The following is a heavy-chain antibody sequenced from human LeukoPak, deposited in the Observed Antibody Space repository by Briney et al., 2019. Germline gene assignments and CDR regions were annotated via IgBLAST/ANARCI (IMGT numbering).Heavy chain of an antibody. Sequence: PGGSLRLSCAASGFTFSSYGMHWVRQAPGKGLEWVAFIRYDGSNKYYAGSVKGRFTISRDNSKNTLYLQMNSLRAEDTAVYYCAKDIDYWGQGTLVTVSS. CDR3: AKDIDY. V-gene: IGHV3-30*02. CDR2: IRYDGSNK. J-gene: IGHJ4*02. CDR1: GFTFSSYG.